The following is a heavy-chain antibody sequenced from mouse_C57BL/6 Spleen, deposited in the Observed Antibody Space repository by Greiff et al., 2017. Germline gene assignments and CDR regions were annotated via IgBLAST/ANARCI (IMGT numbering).Heavy chain of an antibody. J-gene: IGHJ4*01. Sequence: VKLVESGPGLVAPSQSLSITCTVSGFSLTSYAISWVRQPPGKGLEWLGVIWTGGGPNYNSALKSRLSISKDNSKSQVFLKMNSLQTDDTARYYCATIREGDAMDYWGQGTSVTVSS. CDR2: IWTGGGP. CDR3: ATIREGDAMDY. V-gene: IGHV2-9-1*01. CDR1: GFSLTSYA. D-gene: IGHD1-1*01.